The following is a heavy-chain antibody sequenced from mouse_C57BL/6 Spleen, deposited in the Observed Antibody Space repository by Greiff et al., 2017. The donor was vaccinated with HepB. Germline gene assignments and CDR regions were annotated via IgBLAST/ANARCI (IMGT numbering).Heavy chain of an antibody. J-gene: IGHJ2*01. CDR2: IYPSDSET. V-gene: IGHV1-61*01. CDR1: GYTFTSYW. D-gene: IGHD1-1*01. Sequence: QVQLQQPGAELVRPGSSVKLSCKASGYTFTSYWMDWVKQRPGQGLEWIGNIYPSDSETHYNQKFKDKATLTVAKSSSTAYMQLSSLTSEDSAVYYCARSGTTERDYWGQGTTLTVSS. CDR3: ARSGTTERDY.